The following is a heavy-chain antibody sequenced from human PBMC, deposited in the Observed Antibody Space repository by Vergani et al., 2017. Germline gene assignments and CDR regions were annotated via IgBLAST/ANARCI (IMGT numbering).Heavy chain of an antibody. CDR3: ARDLVPAAGTGLYYYGMDV. CDR2: INSDGSST. D-gene: IGHD6-13*01. Sequence: EVQLVESGGGLVQPGGSLRLSCAASGFTFSSYWMHWVRQAPGKGLVWVSRINSDGSSTSYADSVKGRFTISRDNAKNTLYLQMNSLRAEDTAVYYCARDLVPAAGTGLYYYGMDVWGQGTTVTVSS. CDR1: GFTFSSYW. V-gene: IGHV3-74*01. J-gene: IGHJ6*02.